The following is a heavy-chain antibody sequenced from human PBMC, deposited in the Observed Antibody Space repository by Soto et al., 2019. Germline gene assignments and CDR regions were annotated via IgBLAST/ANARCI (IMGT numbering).Heavy chain of an antibody. V-gene: IGHV4-30-2*01. Sequence: QLQLQESGSGLVKPSQTLSLTCTVSGGSISSGGYAWNWIRQAPGKGLEWIGYIYHSGYTLYNPSPKGLVTVSVDKSKNHFSLNLTSVTAADTAVYYCARDQLEGNWFDPWGQGTLVTVSS. CDR2: IYHSGYT. D-gene: IGHD1-1*01. CDR1: GGSISSGGYA. CDR3: ARDQLEGNWFDP. J-gene: IGHJ5*02.